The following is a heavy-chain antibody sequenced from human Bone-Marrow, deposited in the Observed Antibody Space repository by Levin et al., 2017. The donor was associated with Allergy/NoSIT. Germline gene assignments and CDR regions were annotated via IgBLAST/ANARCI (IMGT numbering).Heavy chain of an antibody. Sequence: ASVKVSCKTSGYTFSRFDISWVRQAPGEGLEWMGWVSAHNGNTKYAQKIQGRVTMTTDTSTTTAYMELRSLKSDDTAVYYCAASISLVRGVPKYYFDYWGQGSLVTGSS. CDR1: GYTFSRFD. CDR2: VSAHNGNT. J-gene: IGHJ4*02. D-gene: IGHD3-10*01. V-gene: IGHV1-18*01. CDR3: AASISLVRGVPKYYFDY.